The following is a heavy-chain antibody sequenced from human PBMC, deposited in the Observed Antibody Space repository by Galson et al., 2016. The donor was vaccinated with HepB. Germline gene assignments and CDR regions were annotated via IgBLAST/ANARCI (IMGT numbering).Heavy chain of an antibody. CDR3: ARGSYGDYLEPIAH. CDR2: ISYDGSNK. V-gene: IGHV3-30*04. CDR1: GFTFRDYA. D-gene: IGHD4-17*01. J-gene: IGHJ4*02. Sequence: SLRLSCAASGFTFRDYAIHWVRQAPGKGLEWVTVISYDGSNKYYADSVMGRFTISRDNPRHTLYLQMNSLRPDDTAVYYCARGSYGDYLEPIAHWGQGTLVTVSS.